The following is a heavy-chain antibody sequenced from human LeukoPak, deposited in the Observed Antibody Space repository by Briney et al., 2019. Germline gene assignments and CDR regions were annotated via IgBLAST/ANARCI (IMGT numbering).Heavy chain of an antibody. J-gene: IGHJ4*02. V-gene: IGHV3-48*01. D-gene: IGHD1/OR15-1a*01. CDR1: GFTFSSYN. CDR3: AKVAYNWINYGPLDY. Sequence: GGSLRLSCAASGFTFSSYNMNWVRQAPGKGLEGVSYISSSSTIYYADSVKGRFTISRDNAKNSLYLQMNSLRAEDTALYYCAKVAYNWINYGPLDYWGQGTLVTVSS. CDR2: ISSSSTI.